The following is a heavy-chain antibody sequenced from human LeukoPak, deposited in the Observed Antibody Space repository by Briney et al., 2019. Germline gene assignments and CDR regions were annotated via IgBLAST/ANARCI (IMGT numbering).Heavy chain of an antibody. CDR2: INHSGST. D-gene: IGHD6-19*01. CDR1: GGSFSGYY. CDR3: ASRSPIAVGGHSRTFDY. V-gene: IGHV4-34*01. Sequence: PSETLSLTCAVYGGSFSGYYWSWIRQPPXXXLEWIGEINHSGSTNYNPSLKSRVTISVDTSKNQFSLKLSSVTAADTAVYYCASRSPIAVGGHSRTFDYWGQGTLVTVSS. J-gene: IGHJ4*02.